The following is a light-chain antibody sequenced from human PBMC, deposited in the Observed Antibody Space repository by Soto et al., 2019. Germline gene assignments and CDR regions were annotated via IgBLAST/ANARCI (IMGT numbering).Light chain of an antibody. J-gene: IGKJ1*01. CDR1: QSVSSSY. CDR2: GAS. V-gene: IGKV3-20*01. CDR3: QQYGSLAWT. Sequence: EIVLTQSPGTLSLSPGERATLSCRASQSVSSSYLAWYQQKPGQAPSLLIYGASSRATGMPDRFSGSGSGRDVTLTISRLEPEYFAVYSCQQYGSLAWTFGRGTKVEIK.